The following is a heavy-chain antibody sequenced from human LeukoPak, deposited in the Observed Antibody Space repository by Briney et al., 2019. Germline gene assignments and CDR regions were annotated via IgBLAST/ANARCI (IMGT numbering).Heavy chain of an antibody. J-gene: IGHJ4*02. CDR3: ARIRSGWYRPIDY. D-gene: IGHD6-19*01. CDR1: GGTFSSYA. V-gene: IGHV1-69*04. Sequence: GASVKVSCKASGGTFSSYAISWVRQAPGQGLEWMGRIIPILGIANYAQKFQGRVTITADKSTSTAYMELSSLRSEDTAVYYCARIRSGWYRPIDYWGQGTLVTVSS. CDR2: IIPILGIA.